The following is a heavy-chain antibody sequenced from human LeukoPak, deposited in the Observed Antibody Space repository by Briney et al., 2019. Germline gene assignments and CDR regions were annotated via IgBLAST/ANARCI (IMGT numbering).Heavy chain of an antibody. Sequence: QPGGSLRLSCAASGFTFSSYSMNWVRQAPGKGLEWVSYISSSSSTIYYADPVKGRFTISRDNAKNSLYLQMNSLRAEDTAVYYCARDWTEAIPYYDFWSGYPNWFDPWGQGTLVTVSS. CDR1: GFTFSSYS. J-gene: IGHJ5*02. CDR2: ISSSSSTI. D-gene: IGHD3-3*01. CDR3: ARDWTEAIPYYDFWSGYPNWFDP. V-gene: IGHV3-48*01.